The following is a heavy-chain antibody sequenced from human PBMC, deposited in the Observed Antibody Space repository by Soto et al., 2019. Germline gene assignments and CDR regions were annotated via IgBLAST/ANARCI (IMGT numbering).Heavy chain of an antibody. V-gene: IGHV1-18*01. CDR3: ARDKRDIVVVVAAYWYAMDV. CDR2: ISAYNGNT. J-gene: IGHJ6*02. Sequence: QVQLVQSGAEVKKPGASVKVSCKASGYTFTSYGISWVRQAPGQGLEWMGWISAYNGNTNYAQKLQGRVTMTTDTYTSTAYMELRRLRSADTAVYYCARDKRDIVVVVAAYWYAMDVWGQGTQVTVSS. CDR1: GYTFTSYG. D-gene: IGHD2-15*01.